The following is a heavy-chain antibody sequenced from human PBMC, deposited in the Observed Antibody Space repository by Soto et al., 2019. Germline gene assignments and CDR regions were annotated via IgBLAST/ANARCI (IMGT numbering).Heavy chain of an antibody. Sequence: GGSLRLSCAASGFTFSSYAMSWVRQAPGKGLEWVSAISGSGGSTYYADSVKGRFTISRENSKNTLYLQMNSLRAEDTAIYYCAFFASTSYYCSYIDYWGQGTLVTVSS. CDR3: AFFASTSYYCSYIDY. CDR2: ISGSGGST. J-gene: IGHJ4*02. CDR1: GFTFSSYA. D-gene: IGHD3-22*01. V-gene: IGHV3-23*01.